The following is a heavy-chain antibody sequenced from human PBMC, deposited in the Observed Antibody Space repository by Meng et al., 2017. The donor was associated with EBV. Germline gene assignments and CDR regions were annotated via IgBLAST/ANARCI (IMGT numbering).Heavy chain of an antibody. D-gene: IGHD2-2*01. CDR3: AKSSSSTPGVVDS. J-gene: IGHJ4*02. CDR1: GGSVRGGPFH. V-gene: IGHV4-61*01. CDR2: IYDGGTT. Sequence: GLALAKSLASPSLTCTVSGGSVRGGPFHWRLIRQAPGQELRWICYIYDGGTTIYNPSLKSRVTCFLDTSRNQFSLGLRSVTTADTAVYYCAKSSSSTPGVVDSWGQGTLVTVSS.